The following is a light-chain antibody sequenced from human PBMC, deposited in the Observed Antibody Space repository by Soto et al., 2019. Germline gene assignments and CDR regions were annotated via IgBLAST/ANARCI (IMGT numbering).Light chain of an antibody. CDR2: EVS. V-gene: IGLV2-8*01. CDR3: SSYAGSNNYV. Sequence: QSALTQPRSASGSPGQSVTISCTGTSSDVGGYNYVSWYQQHPGKAPKLMIYEVSKRPSGVPDRFSGSKSGNTASLTVSGLQAEDEDDYYCSSYAGSNNYVFGTGTKLTVL. J-gene: IGLJ1*01. CDR1: SSDVGGYNY.